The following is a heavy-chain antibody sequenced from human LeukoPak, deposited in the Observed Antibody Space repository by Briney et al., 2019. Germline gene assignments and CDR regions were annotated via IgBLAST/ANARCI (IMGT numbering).Heavy chain of an antibody. CDR3: ARALGEMAKRKPFDY. D-gene: IGHD5-24*01. CDR1: GFTFSSYS. J-gene: IGHJ4*02. CDR2: ISSSSSYI. Sequence: PGGSLRLSCAASGFTFSSYSMNWGRQAPGKGLEWVSSISSSSSYIYYADSVKGRFTISRDNAQNSLYLQMNSLRAEDTAVYYCARALGEMAKRKPFDYWGQGTLVTVSS. V-gene: IGHV3-21*01.